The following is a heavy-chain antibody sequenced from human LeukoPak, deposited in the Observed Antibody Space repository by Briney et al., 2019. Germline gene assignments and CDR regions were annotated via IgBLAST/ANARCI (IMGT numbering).Heavy chain of an antibody. CDR1: GGSISSYY. J-gene: IGHJ4*02. CDR3: ARRRQQPGYYFDY. V-gene: IGHV4-59*01. Sequence: KASETLSLTCTVSGGSISSYYWSWIRQPPGKGLEWIGYIYYSGSTNYNPSLKSRVTISVDTSKNQFSLNLSSVTAADTAVYYCARRRQQPGYYFDYWGQGTLVTVSS. D-gene: IGHD6-13*01. CDR2: IYYSGST.